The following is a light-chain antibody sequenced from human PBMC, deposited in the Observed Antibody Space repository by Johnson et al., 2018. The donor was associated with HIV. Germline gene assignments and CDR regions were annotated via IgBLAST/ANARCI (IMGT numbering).Light chain of an antibody. CDR1: SSNIGNNY. V-gene: IGLV1-51*01. Sequence: QSVLTQPPSVSAAPGQKVTISCSGSSSNIGNNYVSLYQQLPVTAPKLLIYDNNKRRSGIPDRFSGAKSGTSATLAITGLQTGDEGDYYCARWSVSLNIGTGSKRTVV. CDR2: DNN. CDR3: ARWSVSLN. J-gene: IGLJ1*01.